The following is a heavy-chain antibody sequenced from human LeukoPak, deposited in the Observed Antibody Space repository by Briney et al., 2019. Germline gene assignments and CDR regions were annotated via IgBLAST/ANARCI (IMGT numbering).Heavy chain of an antibody. J-gene: IGHJ6*02. Sequence: GASVKVSCKASGYTFTSYDINWVRQATGQGLEWMGWMNPNSGNTGYAQKFQGRVTMTRNTSISTAYMELSSLRSEDTAVYYCARGLRIAVAGASYYYGMDVWGQGTTVTVSS. V-gene: IGHV1-8*01. D-gene: IGHD6-19*01. CDR1: GYTFTSYD. CDR3: ARGLRIAVAGASYYYGMDV. CDR2: MNPNSGNT.